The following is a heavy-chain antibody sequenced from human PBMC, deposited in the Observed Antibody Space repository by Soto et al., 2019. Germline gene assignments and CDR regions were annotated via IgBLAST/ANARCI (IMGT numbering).Heavy chain of an antibody. V-gene: IGHV3-30-3*01. CDR3: ARDRAAPYYYYYYGMDV. CDR1: GFTFSSYA. D-gene: IGHD2-15*01. CDR2: ISYDGSNK. Sequence: SGFTFSSYAMHWVRQAPGKGLEWVAVISYDGSNKYYADSVKGRFTISRDNSKNTLYLQMNSLRAEDTAVYYCARDRAAPYYYYYYGMDVWGQGTTVTVS. J-gene: IGHJ6*02.